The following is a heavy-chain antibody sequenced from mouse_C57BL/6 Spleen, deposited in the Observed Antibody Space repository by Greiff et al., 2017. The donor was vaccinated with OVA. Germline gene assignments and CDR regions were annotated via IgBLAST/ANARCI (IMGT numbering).Heavy chain of an antibody. CDR3: ARRLWYLDY. J-gene: IGHJ2*01. CDR1: GYTFTDYY. V-gene: IGHV1-26*01. Sequence: EVQLQQSGPELVKPGASVKISCKASGYTFTDYYMNWVKQSHGKSLEWIGDINPNNGGTSYNQKFKGKATLTVDKSSSTAYMELRSLTSEDSAVYYCARRLWYLDYWGQGTTLTVSS. CDR2: INPNNGGT. D-gene: IGHD2-1*01.